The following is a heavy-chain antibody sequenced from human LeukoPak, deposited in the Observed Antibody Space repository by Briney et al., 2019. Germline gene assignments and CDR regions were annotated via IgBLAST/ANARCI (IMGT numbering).Heavy chain of an antibody. CDR2: ISGSGDRR. J-gene: IGHJ6*03. CDR1: GFTFSSYA. Sequence: GGSLRLSCAASGFTFSSYAMSWVRQAPGKGLEWVSGISGSGDRRNYADSAKGRFTISRDISKNTLYLQMNSLRAEDTAVYYCAREGDYYYMDVWGKGATVTISS. V-gene: IGHV3-23*01. CDR3: AREGDYYYMDV.